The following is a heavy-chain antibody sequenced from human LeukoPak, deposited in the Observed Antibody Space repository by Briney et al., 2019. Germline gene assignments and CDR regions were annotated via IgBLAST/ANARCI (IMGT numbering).Heavy chain of an antibody. CDR2: ISSSGSTI. J-gene: IGHJ4*02. CDR3: ARDYYDSSGYYPLGSSVGY. Sequence: GGSLRLSCAASGFTFSSYIMIWVRQAPGKGLEWVSYISSSGSTIYYADSVKGRFTISRDNAKNSLYLQMNSLRAEDTAVYYCARDYYDSSGYYPLGSSVGYWGQGTLVTVSS. D-gene: IGHD3-22*01. V-gene: IGHV3-48*01. CDR1: GFTFSSYI.